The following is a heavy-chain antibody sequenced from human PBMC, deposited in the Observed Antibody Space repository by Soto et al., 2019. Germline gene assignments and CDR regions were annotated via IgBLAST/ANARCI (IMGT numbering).Heavy chain of an antibody. V-gene: IGHV1-3*01. D-gene: IGHD3-3*01. CDR2: INAGNGNT. CDR3: ARARITIFGVVITEYFQH. Sequence: VASVKVSCKASGYTFTSYAMHWVRQAPGQRLEWMGWINAGNGNTKYSQKFQGRVTITRDTSASTAYMELSSLRSEDTAVYYCARARITIFGVVITEYFQHWGQGTLVTVS. CDR1: GYTFTSYA. J-gene: IGHJ1*01.